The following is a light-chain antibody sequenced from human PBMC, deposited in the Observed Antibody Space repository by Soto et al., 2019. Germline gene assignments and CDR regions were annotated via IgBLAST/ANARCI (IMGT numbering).Light chain of an antibody. J-gene: IGKJ5*01. V-gene: IGKV3-20*01. Sequence: IVLPPSPCTLYLSPAAPPTLSCRASQSVSSSYLAWYRQKPGQPPRLLIYGASSRATGIPDRFSGSGSGTDFTLTISRLEPEDFAVFYCQHYDSLPITFGQGTRLEIK. CDR3: QHYDSLPIT. CDR1: QSVSSSY. CDR2: GAS.